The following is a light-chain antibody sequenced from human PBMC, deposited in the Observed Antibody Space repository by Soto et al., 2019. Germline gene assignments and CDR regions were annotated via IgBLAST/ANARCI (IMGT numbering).Light chain of an antibody. CDR3: SSCTAGTTL. CDR1: SRTYNY. CDR2: DVN. Sequence: QSALTQPASVSGSLGQSIIISCTGLSRTYNYVSCYQQHPGKAPTVIIFDVNNRPSGLSQRFSGSKSGNTASLTISGLQAEDEAYYYCSSCTAGTTLFGGGTKLTVL. V-gene: IGLV2-14*03. J-gene: IGLJ3*02.